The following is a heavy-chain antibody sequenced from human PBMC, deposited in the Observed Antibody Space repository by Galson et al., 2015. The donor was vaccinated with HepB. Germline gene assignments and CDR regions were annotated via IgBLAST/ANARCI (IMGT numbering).Heavy chain of an antibody. V-gene: IGHV3-30*19. J-gene: IGHJ4*02. CDR2: ISYDGKNT. Sequence: SLRLSCATSGFTFSNSDMNWVRQAPGKGLEWVTLISYDGKNTYYADSVKGRFPISRDDSKNPLNLQMNSLRIEDTAVYYCAKDLVTPLDSWGQEPLVPVS. CDR1: GFTFSNSD. D-gene: IGHD2-21*02. CDR3: AKDLVTPLDS.